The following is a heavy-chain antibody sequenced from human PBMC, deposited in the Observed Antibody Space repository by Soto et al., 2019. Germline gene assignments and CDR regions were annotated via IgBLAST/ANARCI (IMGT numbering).Heavy chain of an antibody. CDR3: AKGQPGVMRAVPLDC. Sequence: EVQLLESGGGLVQPGGSLRLTCAVYGFTLSSYAMNWVRQAPGKGLEWVSGISGSDDSTRYADSAQGRFTISRENSKNPLYLQMNSLRVEDTAVYYCAKGQPGVMRAVPLDCWGQGSLVTVSS. CDR1: GFTLSSYA. V-gene: IGHV3-23*01. J-gene: IGHJ4*02. CDR2: ISGSDDST. D-gene: IGHD1-26*01.